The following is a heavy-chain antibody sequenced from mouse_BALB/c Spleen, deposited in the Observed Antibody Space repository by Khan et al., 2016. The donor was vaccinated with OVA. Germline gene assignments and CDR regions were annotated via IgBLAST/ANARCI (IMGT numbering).Heavy chain of an antibody. CDR1: GFTFSSYG. CDR2: INSNGGST. V-gene: IGHV5-6-3*01. Sequence: EVELVESGGGLVQPGGSLKLSCAASGFTFSSYGMSWVRQTPDKRLELVATINSNGGSTYYPDSMKGRFTISSDNAKNTLYLQMSRLKSEDTAMYYCARGGDWYYGSSPFAYWGQGTLVTVSA. D-gene: IGHD1-1*01. CDR3: ARGGDWYYGSSPFAY. J-gene: IGHJ3*01.